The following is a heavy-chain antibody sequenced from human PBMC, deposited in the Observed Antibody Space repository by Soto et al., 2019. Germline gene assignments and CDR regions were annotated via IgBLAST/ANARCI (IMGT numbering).Heavy chain of an antibody. CDR1: GFTVSSKY. CDR3: ARGGPHSWNSYPDY. Sequence: SGFTVSSKYMSWVRQAPGKGLEWVANIRQDGSEKYYGDSVKGRFTISRDNAKNSLYLQMNSLRVEDTAVYYCARGGPHSWNSYPDYWGQGTLVTVSS. D-gene: IGHD1-1*01. J-gene: IGHJ4*02. CDR2: IRQDGSEK. V-gene: IGHV3-7*01.